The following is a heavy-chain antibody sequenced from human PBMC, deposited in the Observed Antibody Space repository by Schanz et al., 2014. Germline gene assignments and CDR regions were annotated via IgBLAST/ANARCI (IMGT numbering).Heavy chain of an antibody. CDR2: IYGGST. Sequence: EVQLVESGGGLVQPGGSLRLSCAASGFTVSSNYMSWVRQAPGKGLEWVSFIYGGSTYYTDPVKGRFTISRDNSKNTLYLQMNSLRAEDTAVYYCARTTNPFNFDSWPYLDYWGQGTLVTVSS. CDR1: GFTVSSNY. V-gene: IGHV3-66*01. CDR3: ARTTNPFNFDSWPYLDY. J-gene: IGHJ4*02. D-gene: IGHD3-9*01.